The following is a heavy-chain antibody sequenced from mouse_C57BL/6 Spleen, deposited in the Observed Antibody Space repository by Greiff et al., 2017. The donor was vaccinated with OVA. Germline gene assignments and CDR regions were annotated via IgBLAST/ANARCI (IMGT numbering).Heavy chain of an antibody. J-gene: IGHJ4*01. D-gene: IGHD1-1*01. V-gene: IGHV5-6*01. CDR2: ISSGGSYT. CDR1: GFTFSSYG. Sequence: EVQLQESGGDLVKPGGSLKLSCAASGFTFSSYGMSWVRQTPDKRLEWVATISSGGSYTYYPDSVKGRFTISRDNAKNTLYLQMSSLKSEDTAMYYCARDYYGSSYVSYAMDYWGQGTSVTVSS. CDR3: ARDYYGSSYVSYAMDY.